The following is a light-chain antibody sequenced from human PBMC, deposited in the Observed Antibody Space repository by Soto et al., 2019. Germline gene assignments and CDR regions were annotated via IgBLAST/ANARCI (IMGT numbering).Light chain of an antibody. J-gene: IGKJ5*01. V-gene: IGKV1-39*01. CDR1: QSISSY. CDR3: QQSYSTPIT. CDR2: AAS. Sequence: DIQMTQSPSSLSASVGDRVTITCRASQSISSYLNWYQQKPGKAPKLLIYAASSLQSGVPSRFSGSGSGADFTLTISSLQPDDFATYYCQQSYSTPITLGQGTRLEIK.